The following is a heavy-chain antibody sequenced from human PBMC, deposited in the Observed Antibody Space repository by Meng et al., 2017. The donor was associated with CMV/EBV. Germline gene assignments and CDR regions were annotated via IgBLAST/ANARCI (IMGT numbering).Heavy chain of an antibody. CDR3: ARVYYDFWSGYYPYYYYGMDV. D-gene: IGHD3-3*01. J-gene: IGHJ6*02. CDR2: ISSSSSTI. CDR1: GFTFSSYG. Sequence: GESLKISCAASGFTFSSYGMNWVRQAPGKGLEWVSYISSSSSTIYYAESVKGRFTISRDNAKNSLYLQMNSLRAEDTAVYYCARVYYDFWSGYYPYYYYGMDVWGQGTTVTVSS. V-gene: IGHV3-48*04.